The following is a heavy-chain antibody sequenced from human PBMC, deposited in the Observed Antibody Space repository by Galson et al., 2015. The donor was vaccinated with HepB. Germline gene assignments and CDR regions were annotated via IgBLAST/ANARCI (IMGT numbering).Heavy chain of an antibody. V-gene: IGHV1-69*10. J-gene: IGHJ4*02. CDR3: ARKDGEVATPYYFDY. CDR2: IIPFLGVE. Sequence: SVKVSCKASGGTFSNYTLSWVRQAPGQGLEWVGGIIPFLGVETYAQKFQGRITITADKSTSTAYMELSSLRSEDTAVYFCARKDGEVATPYYFDYWGQGTLVTVSS. CDR1: GGTFSNYT. D-gene: IGHD5-12*01.